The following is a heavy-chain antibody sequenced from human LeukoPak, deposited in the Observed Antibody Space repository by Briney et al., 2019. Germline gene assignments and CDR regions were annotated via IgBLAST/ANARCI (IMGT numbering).Heavy chain of an antibody. V-gene: IGHV4-4*09. Sequence: TSGTLSLTCTVSGGSMTHYFRNWIRQAPGKGLEWIGYTHTSGSPDYSRSLKSRVTISSDTSKNHFSLMLSSVTAADTAVYFCARATQRYCSGTTCFPYWFDTWGQGTLATVSS. J-gene: IGHJ5*02. CDR1: GGSMTHYF. CDR2: THTSGSP. CDR3: ARATQRYCSGTTCFPYWFDT. D-gene: IGHD2-2*01.